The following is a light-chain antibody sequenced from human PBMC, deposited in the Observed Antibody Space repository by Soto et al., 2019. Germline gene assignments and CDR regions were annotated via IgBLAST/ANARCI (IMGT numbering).Light chain of an antibody. J-gene: IGKJ1*01. CDR2: GAS. CDR3: QQYDSSPWT. V-gene: IGKV3-20*01. CDR1: QSVSSSF. Sequence: EIVLTQSPGTLSLSPGERATLSCRASQSVSSSFLAWYQQKPGQAPRLLIYGASSRATGIPDRFSGSGSGTDFTLTISRLEPEDFAGYYCQQYDSSPWTFDQGTKVEI.